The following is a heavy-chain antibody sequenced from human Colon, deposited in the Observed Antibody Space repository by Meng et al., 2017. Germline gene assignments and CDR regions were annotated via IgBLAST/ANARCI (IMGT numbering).Heavy chain of an antibody. CDR2: FFHTGRT. CDR3: ARHISILGQRGFDY. Sequence: QVQWQESGPGLVKPSGTLSLTCAVSGGSISSNWWSWVRQPPGKGLEWIGEFFHTGRTNYDPSLKSRVTISVDKSNNQFSLKLTPVTAADTAVYYCARHISILGQRGFDYWGQGTLVTVSS. J-gene: IGHJ4*02. D-gene: IGHD3/OR15-3a*01. V-gene: IGHV4-4*02. CDR1: GGSISSNW.